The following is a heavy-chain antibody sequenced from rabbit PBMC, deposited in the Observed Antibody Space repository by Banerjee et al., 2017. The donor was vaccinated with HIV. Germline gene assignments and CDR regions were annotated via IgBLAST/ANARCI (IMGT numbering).Heavy chain of an antibody. Sequence: QEQLVESGGGLVQPGASLTLTCTASGFTLSNYWMCWVRQAPGKGLEWIGCIAPSSDITYYATWAKGRFTISKTSSTTVTLQMTSLTDADTATYFCGRGVDGRSGYDFWGQGTLVTVS. D-gene: IGHD1-1*01. CDR1: GFTLSNYW. J-gene: IGHJ6*01. CDR2: IAPSSDIT. V-gene: IGHV1S45*01. CDR3: GRGVDGRSGYDF.